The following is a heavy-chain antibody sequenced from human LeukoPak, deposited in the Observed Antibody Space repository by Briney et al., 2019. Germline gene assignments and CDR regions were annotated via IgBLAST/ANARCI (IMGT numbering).Heavy chain of an antibody. CDR1: GFTFSDYW. CDR2: INTDGSIT. D-gene: IGHD3-10*01. Sequence: GGSLRLSCAASGFTFSDYWIHWVRQAPGKGLVWVSRINTDGSITNYADSVKGRFSISRDNAKNTLYLQMSSLRAEDTAVYYCVYGDAFDIWGQGTMVTVSS. CDR3: VYGDAFDI. J-gene: IGHJ3*02. V-gene: IGHV3-74*01.